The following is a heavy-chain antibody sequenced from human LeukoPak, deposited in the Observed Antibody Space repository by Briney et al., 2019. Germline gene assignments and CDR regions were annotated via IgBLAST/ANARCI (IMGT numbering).Heavy chain of an antibody. J-gene: IGHJ6*02. CDR2: VYYSGRT. Sequence: SETLSLTCTVSGGSISSYYWSWIRQPPGKGLEWIVYVYYSGRTNYNPSLKSRVTISVDTSKNQFSLKLTPVTAADTAVYYCARTFSESYYYYGMDVWGQGTTVTVSS. V-gene: IGHV4-59*01. CDR3: ARTFSESYYYYGMDV. CDR1: GGSISSYY. D-gene: IGHD1-26*01.